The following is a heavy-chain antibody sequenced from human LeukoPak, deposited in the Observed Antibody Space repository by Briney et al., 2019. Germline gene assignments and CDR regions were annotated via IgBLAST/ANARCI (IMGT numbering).Heavy chain of an antibody. J-gene: IGHJ4*02. Sequence: PGGSLRLSCAASGFTFSSYAMHWVRQAPGKGLGWVGVISYDGSNKYYADSVKGRYTISRDNSKNTLYLQMNSLRAEDTAVYYCASAILTGYSYFDYWGQGTLVTVSS. D-gene: IGHD3-9*01. CDR2: ISYDGSNK. CDR1: GFTFSSYA. V-gene: IGHV3-30*04. CDR3: ASAILTGYSYFDY.